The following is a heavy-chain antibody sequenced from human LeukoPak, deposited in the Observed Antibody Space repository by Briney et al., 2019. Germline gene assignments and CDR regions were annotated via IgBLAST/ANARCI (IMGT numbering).Heavy chain of an antibody. CDR2: INHSGST. J-gene: IGHJ4*02. CDR1: GGSFSGYY. Sequence: SETLSLTCAVYGGSFSGYYWSWIRQPPRKGLEWIGEINHSGSTNYNPSLKSRVTISVDTSKNQFSLKLSSVTAADTAVYYCARREIAAAGGQIDYWGQGTLVTVSS. CDR3: ARREIAAAGGQIDY. V-gene: IGHV4-34*01. D-gene: IGHD6-13*01.